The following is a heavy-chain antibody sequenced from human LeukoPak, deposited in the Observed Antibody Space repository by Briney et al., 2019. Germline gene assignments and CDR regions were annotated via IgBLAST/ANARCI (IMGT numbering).Heavy chain of an antibody. CDR1: SGSISSSSYY. D-gene: IGHD2-2*01. Sequence: PSETLSLTCTVSSGSISSSSYYWGWIRQSPGKGLEWIGSLYYSGSTYYNPSLKSRVTISVDTSKNQFSLKLSSVTAADTAVYYCARRRSTSCYDYWGQGTLVTVSS. CDR2: LYYSGST. J-gene: IGHJ4*02. CDR3: ARRRSTSCYDY. V-gene: IGHV4-39*01.